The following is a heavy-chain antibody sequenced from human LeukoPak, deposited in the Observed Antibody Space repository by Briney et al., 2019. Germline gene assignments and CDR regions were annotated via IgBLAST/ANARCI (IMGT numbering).Heavy chain of an antibody. J-gene: IGHJ4*02. D-gene: IGHD1-26*01. CDR3: AKDTGLVGATRYYFDY. CDR2: IWYDGGNK. CDR1: GFTFSSYG. Sequence: PGRSLRLSCAASGFTFSSYGMHWVRQAPGKGLEWVAVIWYDGGNKYYADSVKGRFTISRDNSQNTLYLQMNSLRVKDTAVYYCAKDTGLVGATRYYFDYWGQGTLVTVSS. V-gene: IGHV3-33*06.